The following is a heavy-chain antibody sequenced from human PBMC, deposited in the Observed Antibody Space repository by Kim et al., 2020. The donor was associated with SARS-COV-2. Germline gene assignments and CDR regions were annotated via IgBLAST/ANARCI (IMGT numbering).Heavy chain of an antibody. Sequence: PSLKSRVTISVDTSKNQFSLKLSGVTAADTAVYYCARVREEWLVPIYFDDWGQGTLVTVSS. D-gene: IGHD6-19*01. V-gene: IGHV4-59*01. J-gene: IGHJ4*02. CDR3: ARVREEWLVPIYFDD.